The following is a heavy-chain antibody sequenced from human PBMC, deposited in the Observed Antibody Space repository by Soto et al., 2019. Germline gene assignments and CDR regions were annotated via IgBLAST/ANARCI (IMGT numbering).Heavy chain of an antibody. D-gene: IGHD4-17*01. CDR2: IYYSGST. V-gene: IGHV4-59*01. CDR3: ARQDYGDNFDY. J-gene: IGHJ4*02. CDR1: GGSISSYY. Sequence: SETLSLTCTVSGGSISSYYWSWIRQPPGKGLEWIGNIYYSGSTNYNPSLKSRVTISVDTSKNQFSLKLSSVTAADTAVYYCARQDYGDNFDYWGQGTLVTVSS.